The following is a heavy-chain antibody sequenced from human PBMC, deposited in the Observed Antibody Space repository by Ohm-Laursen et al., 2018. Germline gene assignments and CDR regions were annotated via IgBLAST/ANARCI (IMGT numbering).Heavy chain of an antibody. CDR3: ARETHYGDSIHVDY. D-gene: IGHD4-17*01. CDR1: GGSISSGGYY. J-gene: IGHJ4*02. V-gene: IGHV4-31*03. Sequence: PSQTLSLTCTVSGGSISSGGYYWSWIRQHPGKGLEWIGYIYYSGSTYYNPSLKSRVTISVDTSKNQFSLKLSSVTAADTAVYYCARETHYGDSIHVDYWGQGTLVTVSS. CDR2: IYYSGST.